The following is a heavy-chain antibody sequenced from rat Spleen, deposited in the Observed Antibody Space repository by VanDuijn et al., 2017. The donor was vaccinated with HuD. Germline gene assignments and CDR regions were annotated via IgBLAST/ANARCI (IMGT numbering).Heavy chain of an antibody. CDR2: MWNNGDT. Sequence: QVQLKESGPGLVQPSQTLSLTCTVSGFSLTSHHVYWVRQPPGKGLEWMGVMWNNGDTSYNSALKSRLTITRDTSKSQVFLKMSSLQTEDTATYYCARLGYSGYFEYWGQGVMVTVSS. CDR3: ARLGYSGYFEY. V-gene: IGHV2-32*01. J-gene: IGHJ2*01. D-gene: IGHD1-1*01. CDR1: GFSLTSHH.